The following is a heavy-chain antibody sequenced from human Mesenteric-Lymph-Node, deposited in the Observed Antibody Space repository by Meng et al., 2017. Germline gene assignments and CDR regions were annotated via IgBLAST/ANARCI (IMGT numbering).Heavy chain of an antibody. V-gene: IGHV4-39*07. J-gene: IGHJ3*02. Sequence: SETLSLTCTVSGGSISSSSYYWGWIRQPPGKGLEWIGSIYYSGSTYYNPSLKSRVTISVDTSKNQFSLKLSSVTAADTAVYYCARGGFIHDAFDIWGQGTMVTVSS. CDR1: GGSISSSSYY. CDR3: ARGGFIHDAFDI. CDR2: IYYSGST. D-gene: IGHD3-16*02.